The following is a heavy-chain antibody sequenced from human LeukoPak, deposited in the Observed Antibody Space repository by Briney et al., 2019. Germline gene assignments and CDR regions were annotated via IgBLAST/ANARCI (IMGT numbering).Heavy chain of an antibody. CDR1: GFAFGSEA. CDR3: AKDRTRNYDFWSGYYRSGYFDY. CDR2: ISGSGGST. D-gene: IGHD3-3*01. Sequence: AGGSLRLSCAVSGFAFGSEAMSWVRQAPGKGLEWVSAISGSGGSTYYADSVKGRFTISRDNSKNTLYLQMNSLRAEDTAVYYCAKDRTRNYDFWSGYYRSGYFDYWGQGTLVTVSS. J-gene: IGHJ4*02. V-gene: IGHV3-23*01.